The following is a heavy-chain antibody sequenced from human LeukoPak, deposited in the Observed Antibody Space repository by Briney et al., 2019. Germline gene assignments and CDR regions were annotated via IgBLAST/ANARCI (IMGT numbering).Heavy chain of an antibody. CDR1: GGTFSSYT. Sequence: SSVKVSCKASGGTFSSYTISWVRQAPGQGLEWVGRIIPILGIANYAQKFQGRVTITADKSTSTAYMELSSLRSEDTAVYYCARAAPRGYCSSTSCYNLSYWGQGTLVTVSS. D-gene: IGHD2-2*02. V-gene: IGHV1-69*02. J-gene: IGHJ4*02. CDR3: ARAAPRGYCSSTSCYNLSY. CDR2: IIPILGIA.